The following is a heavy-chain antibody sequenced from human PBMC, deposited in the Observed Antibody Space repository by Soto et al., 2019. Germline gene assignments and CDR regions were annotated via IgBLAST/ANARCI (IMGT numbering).Heavy chain of an antibody. CDR1: GFTFSNAW. V-gene: IGHV3-15*07. Sequence: PGGSLRLSCAASGFTFSNAWMNWVRQAPGKGLEWVGRIKSKTDGGTTDYAALVKGRFTISRDDSKNTLYLQMNSLKTEDTAVYYCTTQFLLSGAFNGMDVWTPVDVWGQGTTVTVSS. CDR3: TTQFLLSGAFNGMDVWTPVDV. D-gene: IGHD2-15*01. J-gene: IGHJ6*02. CDR2: IKSKTDGGTT.